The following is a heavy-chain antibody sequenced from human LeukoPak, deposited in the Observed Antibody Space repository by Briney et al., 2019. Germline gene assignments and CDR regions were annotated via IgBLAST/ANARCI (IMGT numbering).Heavy chain of an antibody. D-gene: IGHD2-2*01. CDR2: INHSGST. V-gene: IGHV4-34*01. J-gene: IGHJ5*02. Sequence: SETLSLTCAVYGGSFSGYYWSWIRQPPGKGLEWTGEINHSGSTNYNPSLKSRVTISVDTSKNQFSLKLSSVTAADTAVYYCARGYCSSTSCPRARWFDPWGQGTLVTVSS. CDR3: ARGYCSSTSCPRARWFDP. CDR1: GGSFSGYY.